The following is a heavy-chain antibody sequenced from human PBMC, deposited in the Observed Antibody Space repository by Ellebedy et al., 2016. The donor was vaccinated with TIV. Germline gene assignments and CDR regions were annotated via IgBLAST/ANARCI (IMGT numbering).Heavy chain of an antibody. CDR1: GFTFSSHA. D-gene: IGHD1-20*01. J-gene: IGHJ6*02. CDR3: ARGEKRYNWNDAPRYGMDV. CDR2: ISGGGDST. V-gene: IGHV3-23*01. Sequence: GESLKISCAASGFTFSSHAMTWVRQAPGKGLEWVSAISGGGDSTYFADSVKGRFAISRDNSKNTLYLQMNSLRAEDTAVYYCARGEKRYNWNDAPRYGMDVWGQGTTVTVSS.